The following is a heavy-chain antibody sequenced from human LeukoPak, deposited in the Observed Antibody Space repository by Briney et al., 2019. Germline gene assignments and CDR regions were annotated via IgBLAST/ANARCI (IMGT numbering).Heavy chain of an antibody. D-gene: IGHD3-10*01. J-gene: IGHJ4*02. CDR1: EFTFTTYW. CDR2: IKQDASEK. CDR3: ARLSEMLRGPEVIYYFEH. Sequence: GGSLRLSCEASEFTFTTYWMSWVRQAPGKGLEWVANIKQDASEKYYVDSVKGRFTISRDNAKNSVYLQMNSLRAEDTAVYYCARLSEMLRGPEVIYYFEHWGQGTLVTVSS. V-gene: IGHV3-7*01.